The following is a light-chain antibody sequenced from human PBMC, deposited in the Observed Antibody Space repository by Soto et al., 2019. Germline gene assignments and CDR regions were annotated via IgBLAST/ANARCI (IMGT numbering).Light chain of an antibody. CDR3: QQYVSSPWT. Sequence: EIVLTQSPGTLSLSPGETASLSCRASQSVSSNSLAWYQQKPGQAPRLLIYGASSRATGIPDRFSGGGSGSGTDFTLTISRLEPEDVAVYYCQQYVSSPWTFGPGTKVDIK. V-gene: IGKV3-20*01. CDR1: QSVSSNS. J-gene: IGKJ1*01. CDR2: GAS.